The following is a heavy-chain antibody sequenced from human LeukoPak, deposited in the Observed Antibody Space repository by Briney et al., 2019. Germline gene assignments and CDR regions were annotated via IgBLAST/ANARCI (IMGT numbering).Heavy chain of an antibody. Sequence: PSQTLSLTCTVSGDSISRGNDYWSWIRQPPGKGLEWIGYIYYTGKTYYNTSLKRRLIISVDTSQNQFSLKLKSVTAADTAVYYCARVDTTMAPDVWGQGTTVTVSS. V-gene: IGHV4-30-4*01. CDR3: ARVDTTMAPDV. CDR1: GDSISRGNDY. CDR2: IYYTGKT. J-gene: IGHJ6*02. D-gene: IGHD5-18*01.